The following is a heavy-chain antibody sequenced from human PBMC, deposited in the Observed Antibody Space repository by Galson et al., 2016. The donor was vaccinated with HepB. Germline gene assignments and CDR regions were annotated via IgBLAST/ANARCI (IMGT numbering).Heavy chain of an antibody. V-gene: IGHV3-48*02. CDR2: IVSGSDTI. J-gene: IGHJ6*02. Sequence: SLRLSCAASGFIFSRYSMNWVRQAPGKGLEWVSYIVSGSDTIYYADSVKGRFTISRDNAKNSLYLQMIGRRDEDTAVYYCARGQDTSVEIYYYSMDVWGQGTTVTVSS. CDR1: GFIFSRYS. D-gene: IGHD5-18*01. CDR3: ARGQDTSVEIYYYSMDV.